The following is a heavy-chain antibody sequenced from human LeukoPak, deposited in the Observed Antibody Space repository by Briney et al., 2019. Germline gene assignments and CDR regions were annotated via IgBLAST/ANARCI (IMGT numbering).Heavy chain of an antibody. V-gene: IGHV1-69*01. D-gene: IGHD2-15*01. CDR2: INPIFGTA. J-gene: IGHJ6*03. CDR1: GGTFSSYA. Sequence: ASVKVSCKASGGTFSSYAISWVRQAPGQGLEWMGGINPIFGTANYAQKFQGRVTITADESTSTAYMELSSLRSEDTAVYYCARSPYCSGGSCQSQRYYYYYMDVWGKGTTVTVSS. CDR3: ARSPYCSGGSCQSQRYYYYYMDV.